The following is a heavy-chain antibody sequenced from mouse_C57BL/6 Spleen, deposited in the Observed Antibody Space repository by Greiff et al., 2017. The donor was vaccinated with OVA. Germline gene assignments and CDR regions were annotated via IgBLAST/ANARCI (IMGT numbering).Heavy chain of an antibody. CDR2: IRSKSSNYAT. Sequence: EVQLVESGGGLVQPKGSLKLSCAASGFTFNTYAMHWVRQAPGKGLEWVARIRSKSSNYATYYADSVKDRFTISRDDSQSMLYLQMNNLKTEDTAMYYCVRDYGLYYYAMDYWGQGTSVTVSS. J-gene: IGHJ4*01. V-gene: IGHV10-3*01. D-gene: IGHD1-1*01. CDR3: VRDYGLYYYAMDY. CDR1: GFTFNTYA.